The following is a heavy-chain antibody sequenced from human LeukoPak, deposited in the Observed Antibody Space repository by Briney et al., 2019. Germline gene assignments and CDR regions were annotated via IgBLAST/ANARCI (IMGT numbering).Heavy chain of an antibody. CDR2: IHYSGST. D-gene: IGHD4-17*01. CDR1: GYSISSGFY. Sequence: PSETLSLTCTVSGYSISSGFYWGWIRQPPGEGLQYIGSIHYSGSTFYNPSLKSRVTISVDTSRNQFSLKLSSVTAADTAVYYCARFTVTTEYYFDYWGQGTLVTVSS. J-gene: IGHJ4*02. CDR3: ARFTVTTEYYFDY. V-gene: IGHV4-38-2*02.